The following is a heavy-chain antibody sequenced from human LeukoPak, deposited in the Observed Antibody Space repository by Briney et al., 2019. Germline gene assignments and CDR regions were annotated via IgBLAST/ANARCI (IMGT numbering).Heavy chain of an antibody. J-gene: IGHJ4*02. Sequence: SETVSLTCTVSSVSIRSYYWNWIRQPAGQGLEWVGRIYSTGSTNSNPSLKSRVTMSIDTSKKQFSLKVNSVTAADTAVYYCARDRGGSSSLDYWGQGTLVTVSS. CDR1: SVSIRSYY. CDR3: ARDRGGSSSLDY. CDR2: IYSTGST. D-gene: IGHD6-13*01. V-gene: IGHV4-4*07.